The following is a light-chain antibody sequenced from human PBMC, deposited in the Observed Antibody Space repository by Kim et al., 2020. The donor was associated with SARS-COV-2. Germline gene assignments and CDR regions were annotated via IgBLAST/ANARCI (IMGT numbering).Light chain of an antibody. CDR1: SSDIGGYNY. J-gene: IGLJ3*02. CDR3: SSYEANRSWV. CDR2: EVT. V-gene: IGLV2-14*01. Sequence: QSALTQPASVSGSPGQSITISCHGTSSDIGGYNYVSWYRQEPGKAPKLMIYEVTQRPSGVSNRLSGSKSGTTASLTISGLQAEDEADYFCSSYEANRSWVFGGGTQLTVL.